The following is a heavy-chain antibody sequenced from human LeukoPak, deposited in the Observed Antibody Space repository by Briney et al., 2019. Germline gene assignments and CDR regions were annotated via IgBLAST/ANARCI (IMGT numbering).Heavy chain of an antibody. D-gene: IGHD1-1*01. J-gene: IGHJ3*02. CDR2: IKQDGSEK. CDR1: GFTFSSYW. CDR3: ARESFDGVQDAFDI. Sequence: GSLRLSCAASGFTFSSYWMSWVRQAPGKGLEWVANIKQDGSEKYYVDSVKGRFTISRDNAKNSLYLQMNSLRAEDTAVYYCARESFDGVQDAFDIWGQGTMVTVSS. V-gene: IGHV3-7*01.